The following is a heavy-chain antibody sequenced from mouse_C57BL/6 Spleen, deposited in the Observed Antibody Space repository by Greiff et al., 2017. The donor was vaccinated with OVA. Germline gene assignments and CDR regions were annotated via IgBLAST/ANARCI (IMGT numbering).Heavy chain of an antibody. Sequence: VQLQQPGTELVKPGASVKLSCKASGYTFTSYWMHWVKQRPGQGLEWIGNINPSNGGTNYNEKVKSKATLTVDKSSSTAYMQLSSLTSEDSAVYYCARGDYGNYDYFDYWGQGTTLTVSS. J-gene: IGHJ2*01. V-gene: IGHV1-53*01. CDR2: INPSNGGT. CDR1: GYTFTSYW. CDR3: ARGDYGNYDYFDY. D-gene: IGHD2-1*01.